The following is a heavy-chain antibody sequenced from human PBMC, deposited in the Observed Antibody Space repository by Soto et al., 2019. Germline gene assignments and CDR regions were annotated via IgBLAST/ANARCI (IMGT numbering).Heavy chain of an antibody. J-gene: IGHJ4*02. CDR1: GGSVSSGGYY. CDR3: ARRALPQCINGVCYKDGFWDY. Sequence: SETLSLTCTVSGGSVSSGGYYWSWIRQHPGTGLEWIGYIYYSGTTYFNPSLKSRASISLDTSKNEFSLKLTSVTAADTAVYYCARRALPQCINGVCYKDGFWDYWGQGTLVTVSS. V-gene: IGHV4-31*03. D-gene: IGHD2-8*01. CDR2: IYYSGTT.